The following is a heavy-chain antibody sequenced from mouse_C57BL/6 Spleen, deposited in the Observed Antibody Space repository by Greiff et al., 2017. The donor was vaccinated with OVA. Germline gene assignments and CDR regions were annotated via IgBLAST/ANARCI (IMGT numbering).Heavy chain of an antibody. J-gene: IGHJ3*01. D-gene: IGHD3-2*02. CDR2: IDPSDSYT. CDR1: GYTFTSYW. Sequence: QVQLQQPGAELVRPGTSVKLSCKASGYTFTSYWMHWVKQRPGQGLEWIGVIDPSDSYTNSNQKFKGKATLTVDTSSSTAYMQLSSLTSEDSAVYYCASSDSSGPFAYWGQGTLVTVSA. V-gene: IGHV1-59*01. CDR3: ASSDSSGPFAY.